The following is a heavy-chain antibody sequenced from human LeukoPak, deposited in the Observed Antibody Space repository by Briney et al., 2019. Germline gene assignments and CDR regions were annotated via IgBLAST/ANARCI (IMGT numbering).Heavy chain of an antibody. Sequence: GGSLILSCAASGFTFSSYDMHWVRQATGKGLEWVSAIGTAGDTYYPGSVKGRFTISRENAKNSLYLQMNSLRAGDTAVYYCARATNWGDAFDIWGQGTMVTVSS. CDR1: GFTFSSYD. CDR3: ARATNWGDAFDI. CDR2: IGTAGDT. D-gene: IGHD7-27*01. V-gene: IGHV3-13*01. J-gene: IGHJ3*02.